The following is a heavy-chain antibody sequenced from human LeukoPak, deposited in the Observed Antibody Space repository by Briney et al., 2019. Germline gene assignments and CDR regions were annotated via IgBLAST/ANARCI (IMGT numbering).Heavy chain of an antibody. CDR1: GFTFSIYW. D-gene: IGHD2-15*01. V-gene: IGHV3-7*03. Sequence: GGSLRLSCAASGFTFSIYWMNWVRQAPGKGLEWVANIKQDGSEKYYADSVKGRFTISRDNARNSLYLQMSSLRAEDTAVYYCASYYSGGSWTGFDPWGQGSLVTVSS. CDR3: ASYYSGGSWTGFDP. J-gene: IGHJ5*02. CDR2: IKQDGSEK.